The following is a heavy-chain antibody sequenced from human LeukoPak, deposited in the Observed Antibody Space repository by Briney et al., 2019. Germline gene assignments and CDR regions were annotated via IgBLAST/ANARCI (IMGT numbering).Heavy chain of an antibody. CDR1: GYTFSNNW. CDR3: ARGFLEYDSSGYYFYYFDY. D-gene: IGHD3-22*01. V-gene: IGHV5-51*01. J-gene: IGHJ4*02. Sequence: GESLKISCKGSGYTFSNNWIVWVRQMPGKGLEWMGIIYPGDSDTRYSPSFQGQVTISADKSISTAYLQWSSLKASDTAMYYCARGFLEYDSSGYYFYYFDYWGQGTLVTVSS. CDR2: IYPGDSDT.